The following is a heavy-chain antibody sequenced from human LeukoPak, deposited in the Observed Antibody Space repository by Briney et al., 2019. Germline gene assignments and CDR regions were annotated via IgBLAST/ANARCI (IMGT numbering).Heavy chain of an antibody. CDR3: ARDLRRGDGYNLNYFDY. Sequence: SVKVSCKASGGTFSSYAISWVRQAPGQGLEWMGGIIPIFGTANYAQKFQGRVTITADESTSTAYMELSSLRSEDTAVYYCARDLRRGDGYNLNYFDYWGQGTLVTVSS. V-gene: IGHV1-69*13. CDR2: IIPIFGTA. J-gene: IGHJ4*02. D-gene: IGHD5-24*01. CDR1: GGTFSSYA.